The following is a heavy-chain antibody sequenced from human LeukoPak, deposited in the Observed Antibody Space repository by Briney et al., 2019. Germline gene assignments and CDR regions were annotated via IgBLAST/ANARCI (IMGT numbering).Heavy chain of an antibody. D-gene: IGHD3-16*01. Sequence: ASVKVSCKASGYTFTVYYFHWVRQAPGQGLEWMGWINPNSGDTSYAQKFQGRVTMTRDTSIGTAYMELSRLRSDDTAVYFCARGTRAGGSLWGHYYYYAVDVWGQGTTVTVSS. CDR2: INPNSGDT. CDR3: ARGTRAGGSLWGHYYYYAVDV. CDR1: GYTFTVYY. V-gene: IGHV1-2*02. J-gene: IGHJ6*02.